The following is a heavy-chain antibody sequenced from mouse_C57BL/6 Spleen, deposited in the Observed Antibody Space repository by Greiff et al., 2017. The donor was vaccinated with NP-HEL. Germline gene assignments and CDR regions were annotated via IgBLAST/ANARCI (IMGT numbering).Heavy chain of an antibody. CDR3: ARSITTVVATTPYY. Sequence: QVQLQQSGAELVKPGASVKLSCKASGYTFTSYWMQWVKQRPGQGLEWIGEIDPSDSYTNYNQKFKGKATLTVDTSSSTAYMQLSSLTSEDSAVYYCARSITTVVATTPYYWGQGTTLTVSS. J-gene: IGHJ2*01. V-gene: IGHV1-50*01. D-gene: IGHD1-1*01. CDR2: IDPSDSYT. CDR1: GYTFTSYW.